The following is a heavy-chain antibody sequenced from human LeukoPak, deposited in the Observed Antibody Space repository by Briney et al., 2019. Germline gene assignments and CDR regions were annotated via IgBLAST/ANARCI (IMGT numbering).Heavy chain of an antibody. V-gene: IGHV3-48*03. CDR2: ISSSYSTI. Sequence: GGSLRLSCAASGFTFSSYEMNWVRQAPGKGLEWVSYISSSYSTIYYSDSVKRRFTISRDNATNSLYLQMHSLTAEDTAVYYCARGTFAAAGTYRDYMDVWGKGTTVTVSS. CDR3: ARGTFAAAGTYRDYMDV. D-gene: IGHD6-13*01. J-gene: IGHJ6*03. CDR1: GFTFSSYE.